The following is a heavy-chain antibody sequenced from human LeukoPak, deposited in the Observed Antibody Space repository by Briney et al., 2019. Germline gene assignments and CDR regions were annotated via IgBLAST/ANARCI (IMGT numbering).Heavy chain of an antibody. D-gene: IGHD2-21*02. CDR1: GGTFSSYA. CDR2: IIPIFGIA. CDR3: ARGCGGDCYSEDYYYGMDV. V-gene: IGHV1-69*04. Sequence: PAASVKVSCKASGGTFSSYAISWVRQAPGQGLEWMGRIIPIFGIANYAQKFQGRVTITADKSTSTAYMELRSLRSEDTAVYYCARGCGGDCYSEDYYYGMDVWGQGTPVTVSS. J-gene: IGHJ6*02.